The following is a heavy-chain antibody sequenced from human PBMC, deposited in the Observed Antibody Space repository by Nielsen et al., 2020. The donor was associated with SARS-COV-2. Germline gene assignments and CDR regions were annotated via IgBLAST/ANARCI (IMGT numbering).Heavy chain of an antibody. CDR2: IRGSGAIT. Sequence: GESLKISCAVSGITLSDCGMSWIRQAPGKGPEWVAAIRGSGAITDYADSLKDRFIISRDDFKNTLSLQMNSLRAEDTALYYCAKDRKDDDLGGWSRGFGPWGQGTLVTVSS. V-gene: IGHV3-23*01. CDR1: GITLSDCG. CDR3: AKDRKDDDLGGWSRGFGP. D-gene: IGHD3/OR15-3a*01. J-gene: IGHJ5*02.